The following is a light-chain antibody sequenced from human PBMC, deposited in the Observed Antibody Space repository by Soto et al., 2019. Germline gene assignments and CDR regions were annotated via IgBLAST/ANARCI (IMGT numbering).Light chain of an antibody. CDR1: QSVSNNY. J-gene: IGKJ5*01. CDR3: QQRSNWPPIT. CDR2: GAS. Sequence: EIVLTPSPGTLSLSPGERAPLSCRASQSVSNNYLAWYQHKPGQAPRLLIYGASDRATGIQDRFSGSGSGKDFTLTSSSLEPEDFAVYYCQQRSNWPPITFGQGTRLEIK. V-gene: IGKV3D-20*02.